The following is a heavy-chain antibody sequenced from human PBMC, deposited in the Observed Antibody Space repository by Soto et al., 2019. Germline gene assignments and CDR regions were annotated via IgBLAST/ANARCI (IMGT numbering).Heavy chain of an antibody. CDR3: ARDRQYQLPIPYYYYYGMDV. D-gene: IGHD2-2*01. CDR1: GYTFTSYY. Sequence: ASVKVSFKASGYTFTSYYMHWVRQAPGQGLEWMGIINPSGGSTSYAQKFQGRVTMTRDTSTSTVYMELSSLRSEDTAVYYCARDRQYQLPIPYYYYYGMDVWGQGTTVTVSS. J-gene: IGHJ6*02. V-gene: IGHV1-46*01. CDR2: INPSGGST.